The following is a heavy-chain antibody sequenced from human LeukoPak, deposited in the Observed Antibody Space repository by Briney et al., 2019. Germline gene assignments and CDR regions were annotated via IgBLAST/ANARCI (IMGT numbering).Heavy chain of an antibody. Sequence: GGSLRLSCAASGFTFSSYAMSWVRQAPGKGLEWVSAISGSGGSTYYADSVKGRFTISRDNYKNTLYLQMSSLRAEDTAVYYCAKGVWMGFAAAVTYYFDYLGQGTLVTVSS. CDR3: AKGVWMGFAAAVTYYFDY. V-gene: IGHV3-23*01. J-gene: IGHJ4*02. D-gene: IGHD6-13*01. CDR2: ISGSGGST. CDR1: GFTFSSYA.